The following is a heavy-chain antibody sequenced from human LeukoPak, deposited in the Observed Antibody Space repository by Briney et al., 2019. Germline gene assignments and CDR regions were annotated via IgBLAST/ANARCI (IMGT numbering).Heavy chain of an antibody. V-gene: IGHV4-38-2*02. CDR3: ARDPNARRITIFGVVIKPSEYFDY. D-gene: IGHD3-3*01. J-gene: IGHJ4*02. Sequence: SETLSHTRTVSGYSLSSGYYWGWIRQPPGTGLEWTGSIYHSRSTHYNPSLESRVTISVYPSKNQFSLKLSSVTAADTAVYYCARDPNARRITIFGVVIKPSEYFDYWGQGTLVTVSS. CDR2: IYHSRST. CDR1: GYSLSSGYY.